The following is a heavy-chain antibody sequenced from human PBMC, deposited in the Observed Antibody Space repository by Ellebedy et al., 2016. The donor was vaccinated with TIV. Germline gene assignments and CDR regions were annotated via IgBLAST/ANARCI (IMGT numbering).Heavy chain of an antibody. CDR1: TFTFSNYA. Sequence: GESLKISCAASTFTFSNYAMSWVRLAPGKGLEWVSAISYSGGTTFYTDSVKGRFPISRHNSRKTVYLQMNSLRAEDTAIYYCAKGGRILTSGDRDGWCLDLWGRGTLVTVSS. D-gene: IGHD2-15*01. CDR3: AKGGRILTSGDRDGWCLDL. J-gene: IGHJ2*01. CDR2: ISYSGGTT. V-gene: IGHV3-23*01.